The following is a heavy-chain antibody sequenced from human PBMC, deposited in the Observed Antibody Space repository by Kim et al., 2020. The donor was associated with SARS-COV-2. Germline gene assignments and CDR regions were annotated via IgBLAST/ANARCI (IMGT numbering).Heavy chain of an antibody. CDR3: ARLQYGDYGAFDY. J-gene: IGHJ4*02. D-gene: IGHD4-17*01. Sequence: YSPSFQGPVTISADKSISAAYLQWSSLKASDTAIYYCARLQYGDYGAFDYWGQGTLVTVSS. V-gene: IGHV5-51*01.